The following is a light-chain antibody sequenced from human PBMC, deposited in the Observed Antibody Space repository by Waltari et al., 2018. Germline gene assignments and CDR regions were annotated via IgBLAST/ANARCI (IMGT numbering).Light chain of an antibody. V-gene: IGKV2-30*02. CDR1: QGLVHSDGNTY. CDR3: MQGTYWPRT. CDR2: KVS. J-gene: IGKJ1*01. Sequence: DVVMTKSPLTLPVTLGQPASISCSSSQGLVHSDGNTYLNWFQQRPGQSPRRLIYKVSNRDSGVPDRFSGSGSGTDFTLKISRVEAEDVGVYFCMQGTYWPRTFGQGTKVEIK.